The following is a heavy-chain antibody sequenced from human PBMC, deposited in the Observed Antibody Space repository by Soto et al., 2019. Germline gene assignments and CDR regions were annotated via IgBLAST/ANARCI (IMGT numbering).Heavy chain of an antibody. CDR1: GFTFSTYA. CDR2: IHKTGTIT. J-gene: IGHJ4*02. CDR3: VRDLNYKFFFDL. D-gene: IGHD3-10*01. Sequence: EGQVVESGGDLVQPGDSLTISCAASGFTFSTYAMSWVRQAPGKGLEWVSGIHKTGTITFYADSVKGRFTISRDNSKNTLYLHMRSLRDADTAVYYCVRDLNYKFFFDLWGQGTLVTVSS. V-gene: IGHV3-23*05.